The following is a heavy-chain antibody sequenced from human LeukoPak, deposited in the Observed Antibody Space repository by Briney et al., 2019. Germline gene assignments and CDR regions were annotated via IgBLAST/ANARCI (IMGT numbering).Heavy chain of an antibody. CDR1: GLTFSRYA. Sequence: PGGSLRLSCSASGLTFSRYAMHWVRQAPGNGLEYVAAISSNGDSTYYADSVKGRITISRDNSKNTLYLQMSSLRAEDTAVYYCVLVTAAYWGQGTLVTVSS. V-gene: IGHV3-64D*06. CDR3: VLVTAAY. CDR2: ISSNGDST. D-gene: IGHD2-21*02. J-gene: IGHJ4*02.